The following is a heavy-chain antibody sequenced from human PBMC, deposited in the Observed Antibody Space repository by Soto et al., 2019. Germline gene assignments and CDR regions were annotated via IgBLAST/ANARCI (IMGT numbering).Heavy chain of an antibody. Sequence: QVQLVQSGAEVKKPGSSVNVSCKASGGTFSSYAISWVRQAPGPGLEWMGGIIPIFGTANYAQKFQGRVTITADESTSTAYMELSSLRSEDTAVYYCASEGGKRWLQSAPFDYWGQGTLVTFSS. CDR1: GGTFSSYA. J-gene: IGHJ4*02. CDR2: IIPIFGTA. D-gene: IGHD5-12*01. CDR3: ASEGGKRWLQSAPFDY. V-gene: IGHV1-69*01.